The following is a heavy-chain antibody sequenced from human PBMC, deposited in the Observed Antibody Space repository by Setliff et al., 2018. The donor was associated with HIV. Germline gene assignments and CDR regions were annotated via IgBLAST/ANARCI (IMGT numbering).Heavy chain of an antibody. CDR1: GHTFTNVD. V-gene: IGHV1-8*01. J-gene: IGHJ6*04. Sequence: GASVKVSCKASGHTFTNVDIHWLRRATGQGLEWMGWMNPNTGVSGYALKFKARVTMTRDTSISTAYMELSSLTSEDTAVYYCARGKGVGGVVITGGLDVWGKGTTVTVSS. CDR2: MNPNTGVS. D-gene: IGHD3-10*01. CDR3: ARGKGVGGVVITGGLDV.